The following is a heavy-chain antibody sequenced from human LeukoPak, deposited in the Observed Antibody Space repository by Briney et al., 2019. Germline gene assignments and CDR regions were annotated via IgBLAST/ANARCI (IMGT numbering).Heavy chain of an antibody. CDR2: IYTSGST. CDR1: GGSISSYY. D-gene: IGHD3-22*01. V-gene: IGHV4-4*07. CDR3: ARDRYYYDSSGYYYFDY. J-gene: IGHJ4*02. Sequence: SETLSLTCTVSGGSISSYYWSWIRQPAGKGLEWIGRIYTSGSTNYNPSLKSRVTMSLDTPKNQFSLKLSSVTAADTAVYYCARDRYYYDSSGYYYFDYWGQGTLVTVSS.